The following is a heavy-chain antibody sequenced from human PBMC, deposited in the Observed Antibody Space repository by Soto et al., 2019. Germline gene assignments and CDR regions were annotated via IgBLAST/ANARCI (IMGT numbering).Heavy chain of an antibody. Sequence: GGSLRLSCTASGFTFGDYAMSWVRQAPGKGLEWVGFIRSKAYGGTTEYAASVKGRFTISRDDSKSIAYLQMNSLKTEDTAVYYCTRGLDGSYYYYGMDVWGQGTTVTVSS. CDR2: IRSKAYGGTT. CDR1: GFTFGDYA. J-gene: IGHJ6*02. CDR3: TRGLDGSYYYYGMDV. V-gene: IGHV3-49*04. D-gene: IGHD1-26*01.